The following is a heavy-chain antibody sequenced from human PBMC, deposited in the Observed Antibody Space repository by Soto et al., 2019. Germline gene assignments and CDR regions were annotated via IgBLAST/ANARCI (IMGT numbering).Heavy chain of an antibody. J-gene: IGHJ3*02. CDR1: GGSISSSSYY. CDR3: ARPDYGDYVNAFDI. D-gene: IGHD4-17*01. V-gene: IGHV4-39*01. Sequence: QLQLQESGPGLVKPSETLSLTCTVSGGSISSSSYYWGWIRQPPGKGLEWIGSIYYSGSTYYNPSLKSRVTISVDTSKNQFSLKLSSVTAADTAVYYCARPDYGDYVNAFDIWGQGTMVTVSS. CDR2: IYYSGST.